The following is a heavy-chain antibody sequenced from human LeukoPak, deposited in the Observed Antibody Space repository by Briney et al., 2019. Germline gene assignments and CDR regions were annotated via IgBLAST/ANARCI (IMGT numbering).Heavy chain of an antibody. D-gene: IGHD5-12*01. CDR1: GGSISNYY. CDR3: ARDVDPQF. Sequence: SETLSLTCTVSGGSISNYYWTWIRRPPGKGLEWIGYVYYDGTTKYNPSLKSRVTISVDTSKNQFFLNLSSVTAADTAVYYCARDVDPQFWGQGVLVTVSS. J-gene: IGHJ4*02. CDR2: VYYDGTT. V-gene: IGHV4-59*01.